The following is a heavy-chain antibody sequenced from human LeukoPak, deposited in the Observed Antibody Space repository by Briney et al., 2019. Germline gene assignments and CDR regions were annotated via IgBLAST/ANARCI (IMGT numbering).Heavy chain of an antibody. V-gene: IGHV3-23*01. D-gene: IGHD4-17*01. CDR1: GFTFSSYA. Sequence: PGGSLRLSCAASGFTFSSYAMSWVRQAPGKGLEWVSAISGSGGSTYYADSVKGRFTITRDNSKNTLYLQMNSLRAEDTAVYYCAKVQEYGDDSFDYWGQGTLVTVSS. CDR2: ISGSGGST. CDR3: AKVQEYGDDSFDY. J-gene: IGHJ4*02.